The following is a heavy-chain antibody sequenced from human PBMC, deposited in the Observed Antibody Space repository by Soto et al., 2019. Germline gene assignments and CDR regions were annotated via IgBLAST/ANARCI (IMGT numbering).Heavy chain of an antibody. CDR1: GGSFSGYY. D-gene: IGHD6-6*01. V-gene: IGHV4-34*01. CDR3: ARLNIAAIYYYYYYGMDV. J-gene: IGHJ6*02. CDR2: INHSGST. Sequence: SETLSLTCAVYGGSFSGYYWSWIRQPPGKGLERIGEINHSGSTNYNPSLKSRVTISVDTSKNQFSLKLSSVTAADTAVYYCARLNIAAIYYYYYYGMDVWGQGTTVTVSS.